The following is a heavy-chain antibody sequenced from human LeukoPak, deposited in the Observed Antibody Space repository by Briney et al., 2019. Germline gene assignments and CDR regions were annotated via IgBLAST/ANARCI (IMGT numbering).Heavy chain of an antibody. V-gene: IGHV3-15*07. CDR3: TTDYGSSISSYYYYGMDV. Sequence: GGSLRLSCAAFGLTFSNAWMNWVRQAPGKGLDWFGRIKSKAYGGTIDYAAPVKGRYTISRDDSKNTLYLQMNSLKTEDTAVYYCTTDYGSSISSYYYYGMDVWGQGTTVTVSS. CDR2: IKSKAYGGTI. D-gene: IGHD2-21*01. CDR1: GLTFSNAW. J-gene: IGHJ6*02.